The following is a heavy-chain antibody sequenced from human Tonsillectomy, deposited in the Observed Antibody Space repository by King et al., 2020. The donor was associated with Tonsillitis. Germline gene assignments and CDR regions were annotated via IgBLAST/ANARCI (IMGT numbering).Heavy chain of an antibody. J-gene: IGHJ4*02. D-gene: IGHD6-25*01. CDR2: ISLSGGST. CDR3: IKEGRQAAPTFDD. Sequence: VQLVESGGGLVQPGGSLRLSCAASGFTFSNSGMSWVRQAPGKGLEWVSGISLSGGSTYYADSVTGRFTISRDNSQNTLYLQMNSLRAEETALHYCIKEGRQAAPTFDDWGQGSLVTVSS. CDR1: GFTFSNSG. V-gene: IGHV3-23*04.